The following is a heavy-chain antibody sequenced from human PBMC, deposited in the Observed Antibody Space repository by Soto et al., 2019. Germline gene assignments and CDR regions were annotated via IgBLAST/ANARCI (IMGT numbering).Heavy chain of an antibody. J-gene: IGHJ6*02. V-gene: IGHV4-4*07. D-gene: IGHD6-13*01. CDR2: IYTSGST. CDR3: AREGSSSWYNYYYGMDV. Sequence: QVQLQESGPGLVKPSETLSLTCTVSGGSISSYYWSWIRQPAGKGLEGIGRIYTSGSTNYNPSRKSRVAMSVDTSKSQFSLKLSSVTAADTAVYYCAREGSSSWYNYYYGMDVWGQGTTVTVSS. CDR1: GGSISSYY.